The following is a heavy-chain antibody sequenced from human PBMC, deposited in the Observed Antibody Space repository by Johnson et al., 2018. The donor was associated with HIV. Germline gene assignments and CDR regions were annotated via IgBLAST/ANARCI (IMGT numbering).Heavy chain of an antibody. V-gene: IGHV3-33*06. D-gene: IGHD6-13*01. CDR3: AKVAVATAAGGVALDI. J-gene: IGHJ3*02. CDR2: TWFDGSNK. Sequence: QVQLVESGGGVVQPGRSLRLSCAASGFTFSNYGMHWVRQAPGKGLEWVAVTWFDGSNKSYSDSVKGRFTISRDNSKSTLYLQMNSLRAEDTAVYYCAKVAVATAAGGVALDIWGPGTMVIVSS. CDR1: GFTFSNYG.